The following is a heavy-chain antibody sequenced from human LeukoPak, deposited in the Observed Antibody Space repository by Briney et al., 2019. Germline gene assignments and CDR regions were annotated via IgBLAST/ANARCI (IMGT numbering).Heavy chain of an antibody. J-gene: IGHJ6*03. V-gene: IGHV1-18*01. Sequence: ASVKVSCKASGYTFTRYGISWVRQAPGQGLEWMGWISAYNGNTNYAQKLQGRVTMTTDTSTSTAYMELRSLRSDDTAVYYCARGGVTIFGVVISDYYYYMDVWGKGTTVTVSS. D-gene: IGHD3-3*01. CDR1: GYTFTRYG. CDR3: ARGGVTIFGVVISDYYYYMDV. CDR2: ISAYNGNT.